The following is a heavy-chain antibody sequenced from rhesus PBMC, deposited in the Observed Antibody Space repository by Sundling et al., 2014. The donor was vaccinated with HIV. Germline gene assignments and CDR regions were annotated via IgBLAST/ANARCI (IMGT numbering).Heavy chain of an antibody. CDR1: GASISSYW. CDR3: AIDLRAFDY. Sequence: QVQLQESGPGLVKPSETLSLTCTVSGASISSYWWSWIRQPPGKGLEWIGEINGNSGSTNYNPSLKSRVTISRDTSKNQFSLKLSSVTAADTAVYYCAIDLRAFDYWGQGVLVTVSS. CDR2: INGNSGST. D-gene: IGHD2-39*01. V-gene: IGHV4-80*01. J-gene: IGHJ4*01.